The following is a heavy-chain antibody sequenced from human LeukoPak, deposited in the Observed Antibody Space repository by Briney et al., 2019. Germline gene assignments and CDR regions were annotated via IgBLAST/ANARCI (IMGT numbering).Heavy chain of an antibody. J-gene: IGHJ1*01. D-gene: IGHD4-17*01. V-gene: IGHV3-23*01. CDR2: ISGSGGRT. CDR1: GFTFTTYA. CDR3: AKDRYGEDPEYFQH. Sequence: GGSLRLSCAASGFTFTTYAMSWVRQAPGKGLEGVSGISGSGGRTFNADSVKGRFTISRDNSKNTLYLQMNTLRAEDTAVYYCAKDRYGEDPEYFQHWGQGTLVTVSS.